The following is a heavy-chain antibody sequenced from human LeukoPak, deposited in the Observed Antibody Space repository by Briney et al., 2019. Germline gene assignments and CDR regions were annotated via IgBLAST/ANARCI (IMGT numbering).Heavy chain of an antibody. CDR3: ARSGSSHPNYFDY. V-gene: IGHV4-39*07. CDR1: GGSISSSSYY. J-gene: IGHJ4*02. Sequence: SETLSLTCTVSGGSISSSSYYWGWIRQPPGKGLEWIGSIYYSGSTYYNPSLKSRVTISVDTSKNQFSLKLSSVTAADTAVYYCARSGSSHPNYFDYWGQGTLVTVSS. CDR2: IYYSGST. D-gene: IGHD1-26*01.